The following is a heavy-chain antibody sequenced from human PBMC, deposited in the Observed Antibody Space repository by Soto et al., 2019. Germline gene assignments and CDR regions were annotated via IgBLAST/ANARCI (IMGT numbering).Heavy chain of an antibody. Sequence: EVQLVESGGGLVQPGGSLRLSCAASGFTFSTYAMHWVRQAPGKGLEYVSVISSNGGSTYYANSVKGRFTISRENSKNMLYLQMGSLSAEDRAVYYCARDGDGSRYRSYGFDIWGQGTMVTVSS. CDR3: ARDGDGSRYRSYGFDI. CDR1: GFTFSTYA. J-gene: IGHJ3*02. D-gene: IGHD5-12*01. CDR2: ISSNGGST. V-gene: IGHV3-64*01.